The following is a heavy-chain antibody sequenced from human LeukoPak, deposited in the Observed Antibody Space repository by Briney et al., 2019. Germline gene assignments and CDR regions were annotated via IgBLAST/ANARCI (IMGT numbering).Heavy chain of an antibody. CDR1: GDTFSSYA. D-gene: IGHD3-22*01. Sequence: ASVKVSCKASGDTFSSYAISWVRQAPGQGLEWMGRIIPILGIANYAQKFQGRVTITADKSTSTAYMELSSLRSEDTAVYYCARDYDSSYFDIWGQGTMVTVSS. CDR2: IIPILGIA. V-gene: IGHV1-69*04. J-gene: IGHJ3*02. CDR3: ARDYDSSYFDI.